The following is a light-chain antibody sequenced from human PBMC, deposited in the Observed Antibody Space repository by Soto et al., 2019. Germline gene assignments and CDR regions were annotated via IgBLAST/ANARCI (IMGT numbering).Light chain of an antibody. CDR2: NDD. CDR3: STWDDSRNGWV. CDR1: ISNIGKDT. J-gene: IGLJ3*02. V-gene: IGLV1-44*01. Sequence: QSVLTQPPSVSGTPGLRVNISCSGGISNIGKDTVNWYQQLPGTDPTLLMFNDDKPPSGVPDRFSGSRSGTSASLAISGLQSDDEAVYFCSTWDDSRNGWVFGGGTKLTVL.